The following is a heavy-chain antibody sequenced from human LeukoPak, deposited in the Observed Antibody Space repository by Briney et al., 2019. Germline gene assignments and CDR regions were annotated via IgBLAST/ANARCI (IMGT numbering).Heavy chain of an antibody. CDR2: IYYSGST. V-gene: IGHV4-59*01. Sequence: PSETLSLTCTVSGGSISSYFWSWIRQPPGKGLEWIGCIYYSGSTNYNPSLKSRVTISVDTSKNQFSLKLTSVTAADTAVYYCARNHYGHPLDYWGQGTLVTVSS. J-gene: IGHJ4*02. CDR3: ARNHYGHPLDY. D-gene: IGHD4-17*01. CDR1: GGSISSYF.